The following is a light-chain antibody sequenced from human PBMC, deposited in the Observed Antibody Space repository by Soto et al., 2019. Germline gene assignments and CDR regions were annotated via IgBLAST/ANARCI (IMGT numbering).Light chain of an antibody. CDR2: DVN. CDR1: SSDVGSYNR. J-gene: IGLJ1*01. Sequence: QSVLTQPPSVSGSPGQSVAISCTGTSSDVGSYNRVSWYQQPPGTAPKLMIYDVNNRPSGVPDRFSGSKSGNTASLTISGLQAENEADYYCSSYTISSTYVFLTGTKVTVL. CDR3: SSYTISSTYV. V-gene: IGLV2-18*02.